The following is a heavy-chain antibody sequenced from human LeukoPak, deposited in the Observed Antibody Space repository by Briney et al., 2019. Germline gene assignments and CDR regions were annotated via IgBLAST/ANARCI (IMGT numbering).Heavy chain of an antibody. D-gene: IGHD6-13*01. CDR2: ISYDGSNK. Sequence: GGSLRLSCAASAFTFSSYGMHWVRQAPGKGLEWVAVISYDGSNKYYADSVKGRFTISRDNSKNTLYLQMNSLRAEDTAVYYCAKAISSSWYRGIDYWGQGTLVTVSS. CDR1: AFTFSSYG. CDR3: AKAISSSWYRGIDY. J-gene: IGHJ4*02. V-gene: IGHV3-30*18.